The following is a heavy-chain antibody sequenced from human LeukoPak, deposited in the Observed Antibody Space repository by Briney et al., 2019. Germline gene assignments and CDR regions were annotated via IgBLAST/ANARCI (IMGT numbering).Heavy chain of an antibody. V-gene: IGHV1-8*01. CDR3: ARRDCNSFKCFSFDY. CDR2: MNPNSGNT. J-gene: IGHJ4*02. CDR1: GYTFTSYD. D-gene: IGHD2/OR15-2a*01. Sequence: GASVTVSCEASGYTFTSYDINWVRQAPGQGLEWMGWMNPNSGNTGYAQKFQGRVTMTRNTSISTAYMELSSLRSEDTAVYYCARRDCNSFKCFSFDYWGQGILVTVSS.